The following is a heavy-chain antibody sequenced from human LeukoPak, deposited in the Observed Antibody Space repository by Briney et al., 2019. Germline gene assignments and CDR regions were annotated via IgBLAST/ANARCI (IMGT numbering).Heavy chain of an antibody. CDR2: INHSGST. J-gene: IGHJ5*02. D-gene: IGHD3-22*01. CDR1: GGSFSGYY. Sequence: PSETLSLTCAVYGGSFSGYYWSWIRQPPGKGLEWIGEINHSGSTNYNPSLKSRLTISLDMSKSQFSLKLSSVTAADTAVYYCALLFYDTSGYFYDDHWGQGTLVTVSS. CDR3: ALLFYDTSGYFYDDH. V-gene: IGHV4-34*01.